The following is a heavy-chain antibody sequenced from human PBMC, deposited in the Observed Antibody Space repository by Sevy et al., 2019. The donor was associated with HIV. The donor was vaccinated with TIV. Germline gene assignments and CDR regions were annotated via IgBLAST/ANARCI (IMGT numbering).Heavy chain of an antibody. V-gene: IGHV3-7*03. J-gene: IGHJ4*02. CDR3: ARGLSIAFALSDY. Sequence: GGSLRLSCAASGFTFSSYWMSWVRQAPGKGLEWVANIKQDGSEKYYVDSVKGRFTISRDNAKNSLYLQMNSLRAEDTAVYYCARGLSIAFALSDYWGQGTLVTASS. CDR1: GFTFSSYW. D-gene: IGHD6-6*01. CDR2: IKQDGSEK.